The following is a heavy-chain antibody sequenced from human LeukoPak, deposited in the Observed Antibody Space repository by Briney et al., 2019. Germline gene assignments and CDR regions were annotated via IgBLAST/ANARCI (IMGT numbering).Heavy chain of an antibody. D-gene: IGHD2-21*01. V-gene: IGHV3-74*01. CDR2: INSDGSST. CDR1: GFTFSNYW. J-gene: IGHJ4*02. CDR3: AIQNHYSLDY. Sequence: PGGSLRLSCAASGFTFSNYWVHWVRQAPGKGLVWVSRINSDGSSTNYADSVKGRFTISRDNAKNTLYLQVNSLRAEDTAVYYCAIQNHYSLDYWGQETLVTVSS.